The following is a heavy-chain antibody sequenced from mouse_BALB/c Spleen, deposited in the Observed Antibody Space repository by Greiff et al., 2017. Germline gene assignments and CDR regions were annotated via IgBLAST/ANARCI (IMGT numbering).Heavy chain of an antibody. V-gene: IGHV1-80*01. J-gene: IGHJ2*01. D-gene: IGHD2-1*01. CDR2: IYPGDGDT. Sequence: VKLMESGAELVRPGSSVKISCKASGYAFSSYWMNWVKQRPGQGLEWIGQIYPGDGDTNYNGKFKGKATLTADKSSSTAYMQLSSLTSEDSAVYFCARGDGNYEDYWGQGTTLTVSS. CDR1: GYAFSSYW. CDR3: ARGDGNYEDY.